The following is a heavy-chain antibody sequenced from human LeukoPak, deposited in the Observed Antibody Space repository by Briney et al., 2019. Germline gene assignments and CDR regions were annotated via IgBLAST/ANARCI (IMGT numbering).Heavy chain of an antibody. J-gene: IGHJ4*02. CDR1: GVSISSSRYC. CDR3: ARHGSSHYYFDY. V-gene: IGHV4-39*01. CDR2: LSYTGST. D-gene: IGHD5-12*01. Sequence: SETLSLTCTVSGVSISSSRYCWGWIRQPPGKGLEWIGSLSYTGSTYYNPSLKSRVTISVDTSKNQFSLKLSSVTAADTALYYCARHGSSHYYFDYWGQGTLVTVSS.